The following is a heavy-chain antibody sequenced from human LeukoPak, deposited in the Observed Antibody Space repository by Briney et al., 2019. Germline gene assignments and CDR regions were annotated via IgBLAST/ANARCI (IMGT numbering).Heavy chain of an antibody. J-gene: IGHJ3*01. Sequence: AEPLSLTRTVSGVSISSSIYYCPWVPQPPGKGLECIGSTHYRGSTYYHQYLKSRVTRLVDTPKNQFSRKLSSVTAADTAVYYCAKGIRYLSCNDAFDVSGQGTMVTVSS. CDR3: AKGIRYLSCNDAFDV. CDR1: GVSISSSIYY. D-gene: IGHD3-9*01. V-gene: IGHV4-39*01. CDR2: THYRGST.